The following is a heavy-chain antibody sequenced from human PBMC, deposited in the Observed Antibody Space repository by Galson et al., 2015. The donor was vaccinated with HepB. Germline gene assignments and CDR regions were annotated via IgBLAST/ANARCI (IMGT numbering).Heavy chain of an antibody. J-gene: IGHJ6*03. CDR2: ISSSSSYI. V-gene: IGHV3-21*01. CDR1: GFTFSSYS. Sequence: SLRLSCAASGFTFSSYSMNWVRQAPGKGLEWVSSISSSSSYIYYADSVKGRFTISRDNAKNSLYLQMNSLRAEDTAVYYCARIDYYGSGRYYYYYYMDVWGKGTTVTVSS. D-gene: IGHD3-10*01. CDR3: ARIDYYGSGRYYYYYYMDV.